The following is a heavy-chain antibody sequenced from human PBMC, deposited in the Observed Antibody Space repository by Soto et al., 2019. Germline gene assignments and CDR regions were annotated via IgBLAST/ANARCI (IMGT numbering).Heavy chain of an antibody. D-gene: IGHD4-17*01. J-gene: IGHJ4*02. Sequence: GGPVKVSCKVSGYTLTELSMHWVRQAPGKGLEWMGGFDPEDGETIYAQKFQGRVTMTEDTSTDTAYMELSSLRSEDTAVYYCATYLVLGYGDYSGRYFDYWGQGTLVTVSS. CDR1: GYTLTELS. CDR3: ATYLVLGYGDYSGRYFDY. CDR2: FDPEDGET. V-gene: IGHV1-24*01.